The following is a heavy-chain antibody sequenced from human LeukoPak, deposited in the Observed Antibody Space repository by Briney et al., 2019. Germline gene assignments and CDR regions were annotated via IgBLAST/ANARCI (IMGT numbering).Heavy chain of an antibody. Sequence: GGSLRLSCAASGFSFNTYAMSWVRRAPGKGLEWVSAISNTGGSTYYADSVKGRFTISRDKSKNTLSLQMNSLRAEDTAVYYCAQQVGYCSSGSCYFTYWGQGTLVTVSS. D-gene: IGHD2-15*01. J-gene: IGHJ1*01. CDR3: AQQVGYCSSGSCYFTY. V-gene: IGHV3-23*01. CDR2: ISNTGGST. CDR1: GFSFNTYA.